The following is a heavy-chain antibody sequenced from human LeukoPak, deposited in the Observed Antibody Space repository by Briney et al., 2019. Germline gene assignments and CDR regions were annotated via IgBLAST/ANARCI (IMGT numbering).Heavy chain of an antibody. J-gene: IGHJ5*02. V-gene: IGHV3-66*01. CDR2: IYRDANT. CDR3: ARDAPWQHLVPGWFDP. CDR1: GFTVSSTF. D-gene: IGHD6-13*01. Sequence: GGSLRLSCAASGFTVSSTFMSWVRQAPGEGLEWVSVIYRDANTHYADSVKGRFTISRDDSKNTVYLQMNSLRAEDTAVYYCARDAPWQHLVPGWFDPWGQGTLVTVSS.